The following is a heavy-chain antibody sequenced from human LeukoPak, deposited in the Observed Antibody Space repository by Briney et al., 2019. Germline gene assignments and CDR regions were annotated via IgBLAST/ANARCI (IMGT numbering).Heavy chain of an antibody. D-gene: IGHD2-21*02. V-gene: IGHV4-61*01. CDR3: ARDTHCGGDCYRAFDI. CDR1: GGSISSGSYY. CDR2: IYYTGST. Sequence: PSETLSLTCTVSGGSISSGSYYWTWIRQPPGKGLEWIGYIYYTGSTNYNPSLKSRVTISVDTSKNQFSLKLSSVTAADTAVYYCARDTHCGGDCYRAFDIWGQGTMVTVSS. J-gene: IGHJ3*02.